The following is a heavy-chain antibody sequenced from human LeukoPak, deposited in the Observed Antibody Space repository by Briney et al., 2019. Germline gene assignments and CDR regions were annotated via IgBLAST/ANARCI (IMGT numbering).Heavy chain of an antibody. J-gene: IGHJ3*02. CDR2: IYHSGST. CDR3: ARERDGGGNAFDI. Sequence: PSETLSLTCAVSGGSISSSNWWSWVRQPPGKGLEWIGEIYHSGSTNYNPSLKSRVTISVDKSKNQFSLKLSSVTAADTAVYYCARERDGGGNAFDIWGQGTMVTVSS. D-gene: IGHD2-15*01. V-gene: IGHV4-4*02. CDR1: GGSISSSNW.